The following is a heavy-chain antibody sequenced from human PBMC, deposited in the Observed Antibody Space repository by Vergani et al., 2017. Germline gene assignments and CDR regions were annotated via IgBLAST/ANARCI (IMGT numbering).Heavy chain of an antibody. D-gene: IGHD3-22*01. CDR2: TWYDGNNK. CDR3: ARDYDPAGGYYYYMDV. J-gene: IGHJ6*03. Sequence: QEQLLQSGGGVVQPGGSLRLSCIGSGYTFGHFDMHWVRQAPGKGLEWVAVTWYDGNNKQYADSVKCRFTISRDNSKSTMYLQMNSLRDEDTGVYYCARDYDPAGGYYYYMDVWGKGTTVTVSS. CDR1: GYTFGHFD. V-gene: IGHV3-33*01.